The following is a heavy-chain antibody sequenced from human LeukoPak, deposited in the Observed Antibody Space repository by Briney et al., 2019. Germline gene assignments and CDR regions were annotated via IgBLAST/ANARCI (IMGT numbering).Heavy chain of an antibody. CDR3: ARSSWSVTEAYYFYMDV. V-gene: IGHV1-18*01. CDR2: ISAYNGNT. Sequence: ASVKVSCKASGYTFTSYGISWVRQAPGQGLEWMGWISAYNGNTNYAQELQGRVTVTTDTSTSTAYMELRSLRSDDTAVYYCARSSWSVTEAYYFYMDVWGKGTTVTISS. CDR1: GYTFTSYG. J-gene: IGHJ6*03. D-gene: IGHD6-13*01.